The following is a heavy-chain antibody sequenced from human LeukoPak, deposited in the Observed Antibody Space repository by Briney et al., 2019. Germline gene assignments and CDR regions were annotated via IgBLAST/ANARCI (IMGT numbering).Heavy chain of an antibody. Sequence: KPSETLTVTCTFSGGSIGNYYWSWIRQSPGKELEWIAFFYYTRPTTHNPCLNCRATISVDTSKNQFSLNLTVVTAADTAEYYCAKLTTSYGDYALEYWGQGVPVTVSS. CDR1: GGSIGNYY. CDR2: FYYTRPT. CDR3: AKLTTSYGDYALEY. D-gene: IGHD4-17*01. V-gene: IGHV4-59*01. J-gene: IGHJ4*02.